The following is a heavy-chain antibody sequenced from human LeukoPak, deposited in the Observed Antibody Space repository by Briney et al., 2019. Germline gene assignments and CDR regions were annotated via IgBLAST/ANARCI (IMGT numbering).Heavy chain of an antibody. D-gene: IGHD2-2*02. J-gene: IGHJ4*02. Sequence: SETLSPTCTVSGGSISSYYWSWIRQPPGKGLEWIGYIYHSGSTYYNPSLKSRVTISVDRSKNQFSLKLSSVTAADTAVYYCARAAGYCSSTSCYTTDFDYWGQGTLVTVSS. CDR1: GGSISSYY. CDR3: ARAAGYCSSTSCYTTDFDY. CDR2: IYHSGST. V-gene: IGHV4-59*12.